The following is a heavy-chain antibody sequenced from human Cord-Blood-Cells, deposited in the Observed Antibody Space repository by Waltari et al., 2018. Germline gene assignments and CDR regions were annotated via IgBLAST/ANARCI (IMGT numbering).Heavy chain of an antibody. Sequence: QLQLQESGPGLVKPSETLSLTCTVSGGSISSSSYYWGWIRQPPGKGLEGIGSISYSGRPYHHPSPQKRVPISGQTPKNQFPLKLSFVTAADTGGDYRASSFCLGRYLWYVQPWGPGTLVTGSP. J-gene: IGHJ2*01. CDR1: GGSISSSSYY. V-gene: IGHV4-39*01. CDR3: ASSFCLGRYLWYVQP. D-gene: IGHD3-10*02. CDR2: ISYSGRP.